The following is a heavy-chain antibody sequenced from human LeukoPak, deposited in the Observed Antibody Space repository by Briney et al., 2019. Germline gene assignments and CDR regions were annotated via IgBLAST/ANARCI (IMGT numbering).Heavy chain of an antibody. CDR3: ARVAYYDSSGLYTEYFQH. D-gene: IGHD3-22*01. V-gene: IGHV3-20*04. Sequence: GGSLRLSCAASGFTFSSYTMNWVRQAPGKGLEWVSGINWNGGSTGYADSVKGRFTISRDNAKNSLYLQMNSLRAEDTALYYCARVAYYDSSGLYTEYFQHWGQGTLVTVSS. CDR1: GFTFSSYT. J-gene: IGHJ1*01. CDR2: INWNGGST.